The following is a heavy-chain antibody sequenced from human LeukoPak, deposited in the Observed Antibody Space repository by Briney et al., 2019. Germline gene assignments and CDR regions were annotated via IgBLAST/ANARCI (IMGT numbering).Heavy chain of an antibody. J-gene: IGHJ4*02. CDR2: IKQDGSEK. Sequence: GGSLRLSCAASGFTFSSYWMSWVRQAPGKGLEWVVNIKQDGSEKYYVDSVKGRFTISRDNAKNSLYLQMNSLRAEDTAVYYCARDQGYSYGPYYYDSSGYYPDYWGQGTLVTVSS. CDR1: GFTFSSYW. D-gene: IGHD3-22*01. V-gene: IGHV3-7*01. CDR3: ARDQGYSYGPYYYDSSGYYPDY.